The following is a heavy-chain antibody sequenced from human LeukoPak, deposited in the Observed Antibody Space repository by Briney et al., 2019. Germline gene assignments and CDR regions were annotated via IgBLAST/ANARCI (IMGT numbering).Heavy chain of an antibody. CDR2: IYYSGST. Sequence: TPSETLSLTCTVSGGSISSSSYYWGWIRQPPGKGLEWIGSIYYSGSTYYNPSLKSRVTISVDTSKNQFSLKLSSVTAADTAVYYCARDRPEIGGSYFQHRDYWGQGTLVTVSS. CDR1: GGSISSSSYY. V-gene: IGHV4-39*02. D-gene: IGHD1-26*01. J-gene: IGHJ4*02. CDR3: ARDRPEIGGSYFQHRDY.